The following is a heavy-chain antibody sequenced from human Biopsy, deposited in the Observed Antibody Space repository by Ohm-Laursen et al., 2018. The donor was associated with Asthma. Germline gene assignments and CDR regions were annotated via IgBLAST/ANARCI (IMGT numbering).Heavy chain of an antibody. CDR1: GYSLTDLS. V-gene: IGHV1-24*01. CDR3: VSDFPKDYVRYNFQF. D-gene: IGHD4-17*01. Sequence: EASVKVSCKISGYSLTDLSMHWVRQAPGQGLEWMGGHDHEEGGTVNARRFQGRVTMTEDTSTDTAYMELSSLSSDDTAVYYCVSDFPKDYVRYNFQFWGQGTLVTVSS. CDR2: HDHEEGGT. J-gene: IGHJ4*02.